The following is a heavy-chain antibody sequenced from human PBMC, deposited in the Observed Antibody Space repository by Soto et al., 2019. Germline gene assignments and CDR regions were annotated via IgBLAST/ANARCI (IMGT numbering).Heavy chain of an antibody. CDR2: VSGSGVTT. V-gene: IGHV3-23*01. CDR1: GFTLYNFG. D-gene: IGHD3-10*01. Sequence: GVSLRLSCATSGFTLYNFGMSWVRQAPGKGLEWVSVVSGSGVTTKYADSVKGRFIISKDTPQNTLSLQMHSLRVEDTGVYYSVKGRLRGLNNGNFDFWGQGTLVTVSS. CDR3: VKGRLRGLNNGNFDF. J-gene: IGHJ4*02.